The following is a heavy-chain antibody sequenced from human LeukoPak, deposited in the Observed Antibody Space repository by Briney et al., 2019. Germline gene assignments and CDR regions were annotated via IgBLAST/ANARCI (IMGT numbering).Heavy chain of an antibody. Sequence: SETLSLTCTVSGGSISSGGYYWSWIRQHPGKGLEWIGYIYYSGSTYYNPSLESRVTISVDTSKNQFSLKLSSVTAADTAVYYCARVDSGGSSPPFDYWGQGTLVTVSS. J-gene: IGHJ4*02. D-gene: IGHD2-15*01. V-gene: IGHV4-31*03. CDR1: GGSISSGGYY. CDR2: IYYSGST. CDR3: ARVDSGGSSPPFDY.